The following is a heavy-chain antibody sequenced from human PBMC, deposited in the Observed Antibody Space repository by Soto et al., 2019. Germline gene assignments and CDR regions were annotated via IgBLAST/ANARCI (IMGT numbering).Heavy chain of an antibody. J-gene: IGHJ3*02. CDR3: AISGATDYYDSSGYLLALAFDI. CDR1: GYTFTSYY. Sequence: ASVKVSCKASGYTFTSYYMHWVRQAPGQGLEWMGIINPSGGSTSYAQKFQGRVTMTRDTSTSTVYMELSSLRSEDTAVYYCAISGATDYYDSSGYLLALAFDIWGQGTMVTVSS. CDR2: INPSGGST. V-gene: IGHV1-46*01. D-gene: IGHD3-22*01.